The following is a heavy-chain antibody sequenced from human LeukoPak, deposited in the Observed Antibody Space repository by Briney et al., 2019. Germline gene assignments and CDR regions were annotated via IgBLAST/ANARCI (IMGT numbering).Heavy chain of an antibody. CDR1: GYTFTGYY. CDR3: ARDRKQDYSNGGDY. Sequence: GASVKVSCKASGYTFTGYYMHWVRQAPGQGLEWMGRINPNSGGTNYAQKFQGRVTMTRDASISTAYMELSRLRSDDTAVYYCARDRKQDYSNGGDYWGQGTLVTVSS. V-gene: IGHV1-2*06. D-gene: IGHD4-11*01. J-gene: IGHJ4*02. CDR2: INPNSGGT.